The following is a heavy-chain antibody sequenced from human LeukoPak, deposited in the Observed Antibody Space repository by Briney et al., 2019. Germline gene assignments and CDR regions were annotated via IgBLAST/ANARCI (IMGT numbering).Heavy chain of an antibody. V-gene: IGHV3-74*01. CDR2: IHSDGSSI. D-gene: IGHD3-10*01. Sequence: GGSLRLSCAASGSTFSNYWMHWVRQAPGKGLVWVSRIHSDGSSISYADSVKGRFTISRDNAKNTLYLQMNSLRVEDTAVYYCAKNVRFGDYYYYYMDVWGKGTTVTVSS. J-gene: IGHJ6*03. CDR3: AKNVRFGDYYYYYMDV. CDR1: GSTFSNYW.